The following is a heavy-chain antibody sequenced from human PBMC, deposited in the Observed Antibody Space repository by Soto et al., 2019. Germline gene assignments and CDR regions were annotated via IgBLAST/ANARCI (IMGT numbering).Heavy chain of an antibody. D-gene: IGHD6-19*01. V-gene: IGHV3-30*18. CDR3: AKGGRQWLVTSDFNY. CDR2: VSLDGRNT. CDR1: GLTFSDYA. Sequence: VQLVESGGGVVQPGRSLRLSCAASGLTFSDYAMHGVRQAPGKGLEWVAVVSLDGRNTPYADSVKGRFTISRDSSKNTVSLEMTSLRAEDTAVYYCAKGGRQWLVTSDFNYWGQGALVTVSS. J-gene: IGHJ4*02.